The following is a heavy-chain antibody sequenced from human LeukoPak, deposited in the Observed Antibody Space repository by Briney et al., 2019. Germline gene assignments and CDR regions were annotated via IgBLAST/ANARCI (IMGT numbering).Heavy chain of an antibody. CDR3: ARGYRNNWRFDY. D-gene: IGHD6-13*01. CDR2: TSYSGST. J-gene: IGHJ4*02. V-gene: IGHV4-61*01. Sequence: PSETLSLTCTVSGGSVRSDSNYWSWIRQPPGKGLEWIGYTSYSGSTDYNPSLKSRVSMSLGTSKNELSLKLGSVTAADTAFYYCARGYRNNWRFDYWGQGTLVTVSS. CDR1: GGSVRSDSNY.